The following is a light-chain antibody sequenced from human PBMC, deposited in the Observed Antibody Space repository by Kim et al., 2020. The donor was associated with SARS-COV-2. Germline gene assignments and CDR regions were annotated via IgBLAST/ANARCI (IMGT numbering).Light chain of an antibody. V-gene: IGLV2-8*01. CDR2: DVN. J-gene: IGLJ1*01. Sequence: QAVTISCTGTSSDVGGYNFVCSHQQQPGKAPKLIIYDVNHRPSGVPNRFSGSKSGNTASLTVSGLQAEDEADYYCSSYAGTNNFYVFGTGTKVTVL. CDR3: SSYAGTNNFYV. CDR1: SSDVGGYNF.